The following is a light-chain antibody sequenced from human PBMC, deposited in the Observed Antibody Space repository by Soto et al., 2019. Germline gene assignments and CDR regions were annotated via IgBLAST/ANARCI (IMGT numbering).Light chain of an antibody. J-gene: IGKJ4*01. V-gene: IGKV1-9*01. CDR3: QQVKTYPLT. Sequence: DIQLTQSPSFLSASVGDRVTITCRASQDISSHLAWYQQKPGKAPKLLIHAASTLQGGVPSGFGGSGSGTEFTLTITSLQPEDFATYYCQQVKTYPLTFGGGTKVEIK. CDR2: AAS. CDR1: QDISSH.